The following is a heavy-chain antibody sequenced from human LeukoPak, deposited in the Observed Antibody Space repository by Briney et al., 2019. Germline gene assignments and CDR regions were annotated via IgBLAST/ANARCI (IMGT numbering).Heavy chain of an antibody. CDR3: ASHSLLDYGGNPLG. D-gene: IGHD4-23*01. CDR1: GFTFRNYW. J-gene: IGHJ4*02. Sequence: GGSLRLSCAASGFTFRNYWMDWVRQAPGQGLQWVANINQDGSVRYYVDSVKGRFTISRDNARNSLHLQMNSLRAEDTAVYYCASHSLLDYGGNPLGWGQGTLVTVSS. CDR2: INQDGSVR. V-gene: IGHV3-7*01.